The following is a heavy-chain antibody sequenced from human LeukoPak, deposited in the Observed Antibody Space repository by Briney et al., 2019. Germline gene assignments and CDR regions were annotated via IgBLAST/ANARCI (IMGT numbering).Heavy chain of an antibody. CDR2: ISWNSGGI. CDR3: AKDEFVASDFTGAFDI. CDR1: GFTFDDYA. V-gene: IGHV3-9*03. J-gene: IGHJ3*02. Sequence: GRSLRLSCAASGFTFDDYAMHWVRQAPGKGLEWVSGISWNSGGIGYADSVKGRFTISRDNAKNSLYLQMNSLRAEDMALYYCAKDEFVASDFTGAFDIWGQGTMVTVSS. D-gene: IGHD2-8*02.